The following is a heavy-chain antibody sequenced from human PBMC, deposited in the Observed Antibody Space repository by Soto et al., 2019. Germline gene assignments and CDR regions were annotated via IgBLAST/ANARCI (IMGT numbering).Heavy chain of an antibody. V-gene: IGHV1-69*01. Sequence: QVQLVQSGAEVKKPGSSVKVSCKAPGGTFSSYAISWVRQAPGQGLEWMGGIIPIFGTANYAQKFQGRVTITADESTSTAYMELSSLRSEDTAVYYCARVDSSSWYPHYYYGMDVWGQGTTVTVSS. CDR1: GGTFSSYA. D-gene: IGHD6-13*01. J-gene: IGHJ6*02. CDR3: ARVDSSSWYPHYYYGMDV. CDR2: IIPIFGTA.